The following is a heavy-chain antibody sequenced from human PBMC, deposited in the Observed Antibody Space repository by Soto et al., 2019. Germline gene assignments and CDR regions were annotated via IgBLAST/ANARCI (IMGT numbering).Heavy chain of an antibody. D-gene: IGHD2-21*02. CDR3: ARDSHPTTTYCGGDCYPGWFDP. CDR2: IYYSGST. CDR1: GGSISSGGYY. Sequence: TLSLTCTVSGGSISSGGYYWSWIRQHPGKGLEWTGYIYYSGSTYYNPSLKSRVTISVDTSKNQFSLKLSSVTAADTAVYYCARDSHPTTTYCGGDCYPGWFDPWGQGTLVTVSS. V-gene: IGHV4-31*03. J-gene: IGHJ5*02.